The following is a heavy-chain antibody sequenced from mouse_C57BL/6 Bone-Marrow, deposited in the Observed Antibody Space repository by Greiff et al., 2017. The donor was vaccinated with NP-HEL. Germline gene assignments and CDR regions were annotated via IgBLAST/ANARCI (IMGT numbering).Heavy chain of an antibody. CDR3: ARAITTVVADD. CDR1: GFTFSSYA. D-gene: IGHD1-1*01. Sequence: EVQLVESGGGLVKPGGSLKLSCAASGFTFSSYAMSWVRQTPEKRLEWVATISDGGSYTYYPDNVKGRFTISRDNAKNNLYLQMSHLKSEDTAMYYCARAITTVVADDWGQGTTLTVSS. CDR2: ISDGGSYT. J-gene: IGHJ2*01. V-gene: IGHV5-4*01.